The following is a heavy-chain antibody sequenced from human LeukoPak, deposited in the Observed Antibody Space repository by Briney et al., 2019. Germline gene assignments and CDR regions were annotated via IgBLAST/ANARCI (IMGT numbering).Heavy chain of an antibody. D-gene: IGHD3-10*01. Sequence: PSETLSLTCTVSGGSISGRTYHWAWIRQPPGKGLEWIGSIFNYNSSLKSRITVSVDTSNNQFSLKLSSVTAADTAVYYCARRSRGGGEPYYYYYMDVWGKGATVTVSS. CDR2: IF. J-gene: IGHJ6*03. CDR3: ARRSRGGGEPYYYYYMDV. CDR1: GGSISGRTYH. V-gene: IGHV4-39*01.